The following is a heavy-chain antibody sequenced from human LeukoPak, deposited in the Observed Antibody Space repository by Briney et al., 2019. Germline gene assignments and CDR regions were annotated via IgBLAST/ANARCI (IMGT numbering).Heavy chain of an antibody. J-gene: IGHJ4*02. V-gene: IGHV3-23*01. Sequence: GGSLRLSCAASGFTVKGHYMSWVRQAPGKGLEWVSAISGGGGSTYYADSVKGRFTISRDNSKNTLYLQMNSLRADDTAVYYCAKSSYLENWGQGTLVTVSS. CDR1: GFTVKGHY. CDR2: ISGGGGST. CDR3: AKSSYLEN.